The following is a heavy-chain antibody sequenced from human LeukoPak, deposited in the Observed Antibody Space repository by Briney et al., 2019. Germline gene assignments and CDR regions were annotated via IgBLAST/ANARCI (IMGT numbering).Heavy chain of an antibody. CDR1: GFTFSSYW. V-gene: IGHV3-74*01. J-gene: IGHJ4*02. CDR2: INGDGSRT. CDR3: ARDRGYCIDC. D-gene: IGHD2-15*01. Sequence: PGGSLRLSCAASGFTFSSYWMHWVRQAPGKGLVWVSRINGDGSRTSYADSVKGRFTISRDNAKNTLYLHMNSLRDEDTAMYYCARDRGYCIDCWGQGTLVTVSS.